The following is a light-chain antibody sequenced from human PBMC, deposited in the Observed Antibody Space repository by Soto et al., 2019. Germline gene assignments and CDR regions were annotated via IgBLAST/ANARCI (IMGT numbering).Light chain of an antibody. CDR2: GAS. V-gene: IGKV3-20*01. J-gene: IGKJ5*01. CDR1: QIVGGEP. CDR3: QQYHWAPDT. Sequence: EIVMTQSPSTLSVSQGERATLSCRASQIVGGEPLAWLQQRPGQAPRLVIYGASKRAAGIPDGFSGSGSGTDFTLTVSRLEPEDFAMYYCQQYHWAPDTFGQGTRLEI.